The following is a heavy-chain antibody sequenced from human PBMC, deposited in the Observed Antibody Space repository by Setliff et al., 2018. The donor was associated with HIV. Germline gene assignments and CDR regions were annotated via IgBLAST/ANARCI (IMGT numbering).Heavy chain of an antibody. CDR1: GFTFSSYA. CDR3: TRGGGYYNFWSGYSPVYYYGMDV. Sequence: GGSLRLSCAASGFTFSSYAVHWVRQAPGKGLEWVAFIRSKVYGGTIEYAASVTDRFTISRDDSKSIAYLQMNSLKTEDTAVYYCTRGGGYYNFWSGYSPVYYYGMDVWGQGTTVTVSS. V-gene: IGHV3-49*04. J-gene: IGHJ6*02. D-gene: IGHD3-3*01. CDR2: IRSKVYGGTI.